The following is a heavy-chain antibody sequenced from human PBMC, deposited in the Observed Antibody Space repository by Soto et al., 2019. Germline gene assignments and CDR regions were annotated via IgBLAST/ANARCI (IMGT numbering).Heavy chain of an antibody. CDR2: IIPIFCIA. V-gene: IGHV1-69*04. D-gene: IGHD2-15*01. CDR1: GGTFSSYA. CDR3: ATLVVVAAPFDY. J-gene: IGHJ4*02. Sequence: ASVKVSCKASGGTFSSYAISWVRQAPGQGLEWMGRIIPIFCIANYAQKFQGRVTITADKSTSTAYMELSSLRSEDTAVYYCATLVVVAAPFDYWGQGTLVTVSS.